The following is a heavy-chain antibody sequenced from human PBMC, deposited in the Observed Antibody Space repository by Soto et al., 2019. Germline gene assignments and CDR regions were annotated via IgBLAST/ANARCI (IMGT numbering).Heavy chain of an antibody. CDR3: AKVLSKNYYYPFDF. J-gene: IGHJ4*01. Sequence: GSLRLSCTASGFTFSDYAMAWVRQAPGKGLEWVSTISGGSSVTYYGDSVKGRFTISRDNAKKTLFLQLNRLSAEDTATYYCAKVLSKNYYYPFDFWGHGTQVTVSS. V-gene: IGHV3-23*01. CDR1: GFTFSDYA. D-gene: IGHD3-10*01. CDR2: ISGGSSVT.